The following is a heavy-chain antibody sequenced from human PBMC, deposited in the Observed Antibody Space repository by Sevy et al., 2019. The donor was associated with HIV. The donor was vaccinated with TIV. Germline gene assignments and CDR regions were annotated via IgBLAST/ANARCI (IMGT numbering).Heavy chain of an antibody. CDR2: ISYDGSNK. Sequence: GGSLRLSCAASGFTFSSYGMHWVRQAPGKGLEWVAVISYDGSNKYYADSVKGRFTISRDNSKNMLYLQMNSLRAEDTAVYYCARDYDLVYYFDYWGQGTLVTVSS. CDR1: GFTFSSYG. CDR3: ARDYDLVYYFDY. V-gene: IGHV3-30*03. D-gene: IGHD3-22*01. J-gene: IGHJ4*02.